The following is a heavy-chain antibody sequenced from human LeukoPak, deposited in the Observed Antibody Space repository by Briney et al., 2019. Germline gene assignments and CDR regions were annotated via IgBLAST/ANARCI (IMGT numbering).Heavy chain of an antibody. CDR1: GFTFSSHG. Sequence: GGSLRLSCAASGFTFSSHGMNWVRQAPGKGLEWVSGISPSGGITYYTDSVKGRFTISRDNSKNTVSLQMSSLRGDDTAVYYCAKNIVANQFYYYYMDVWGKGTAVTVSS. D-gene: IGHD5-12*01. CDR2: ISPSGGIT. J-gene: IGHJ6*03. V-gene: IGHV3-23*01. CDR3: AKNIVANQFYYYYMDV.